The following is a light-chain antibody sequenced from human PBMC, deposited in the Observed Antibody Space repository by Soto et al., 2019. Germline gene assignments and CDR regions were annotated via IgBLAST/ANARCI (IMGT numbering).Light chain of an antibody. CDR3: QQYNNWPPT. J-gene: IGKJ1*01. Sequence: EIVMTQTPATLSVSPGERATLSCRASQSVSSSLAWYQQKPGQAPRLLIYGASTRATGIPARFSGSGSGTEFTLTISSLQSEDFAVHYCQQYNNWPPTFGQGTKVEIK. CDR1: QSVSSS. CDR2: GAS. V-gene: IGKV3-15*01.